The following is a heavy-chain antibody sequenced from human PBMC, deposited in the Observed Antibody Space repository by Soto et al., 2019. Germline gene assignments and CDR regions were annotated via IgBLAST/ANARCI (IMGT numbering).Heavy chain of an antibody. CDR2: IKQDGSEK. Sequence: GGSLRLSCAASGFTFSSYAMSWVRQAPGKGLEWVANIKQDGSEKYYVDSVKGRFTISRDNAKNSLYLQMNSLRAEDTAVYYCASHRSDFWSGYYTGIGYWGQGTLVTVSS. CDR1: GFTFSSYA. D-gene: IGHD3-3*01. J-gene: IGHJ4*02. V-gene: IGHV3-7*01. CDR3: ASHRSDFWSGYYTGIGY.